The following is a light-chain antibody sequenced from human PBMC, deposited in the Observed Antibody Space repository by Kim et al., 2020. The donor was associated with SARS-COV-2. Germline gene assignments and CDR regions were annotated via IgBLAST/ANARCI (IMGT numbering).Light chain of an antibody. Sequence: DIQMTQSPSSLSASVGDRVTITCQASQDISNYLNWYQQKPGKAPKLLIYDASNLETGVPSRFSGSGSGTDFTFTISSLQPEDIATYYCQQYDNIPTFGQGTRLEIK. J-gene: IGKJ5*01. CDR1: QDISNY. CDR2: DAS. V-gene: IGKV1-33*01. CDR3: QQYDNIPT.